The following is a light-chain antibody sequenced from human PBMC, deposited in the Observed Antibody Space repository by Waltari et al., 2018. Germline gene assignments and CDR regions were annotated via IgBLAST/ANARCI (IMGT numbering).Light chain of an antibody. CDR3: QHYLRLPAT. V-gene: IGKV3-20*01. CDR1: QSVTRT. CDR2: GAS. Sequence: SCRASQSVTRTLAWYQHKPGQAPRLLIYGASNRATGIPDRFSGSGSGTDFSLTISRLEPEDFAVYYCQHYLRLPATFGQGTKVEIK. J-gene: IGKJ1*01.